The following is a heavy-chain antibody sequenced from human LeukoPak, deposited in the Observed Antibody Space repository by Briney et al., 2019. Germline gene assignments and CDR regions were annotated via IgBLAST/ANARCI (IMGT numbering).Heavy chain of an antibody. D-gene: IGHD6-19*01. CDR1: GFTFSSYS. Sequence: PGGSLRLSCAASGFTFSSYSMNWVRQAPGKGLEWVSSISSSSSYIYYADSVKGRFTISRDNAKSSLYLQMNSLRTEDTAVYYCARLGHRDKYSSGWYANYWGQGTLVTVSS. CDR2: ISSSSSYI. V-gene: IGHV3-21*01. CDR3: ARLGHRDKYSSGWYANY. J-gene: IGHJ4*02.